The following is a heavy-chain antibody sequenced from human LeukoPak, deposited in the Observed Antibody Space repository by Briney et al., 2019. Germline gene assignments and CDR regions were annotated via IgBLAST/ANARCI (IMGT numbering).Heavy chain of an antibody. CDR1: TSR. Sequence: ASVKVSCKATSRISWVRQAPGQGLEWMGWIGTYGGDTYYAQKFQGRITVTTDTSTSTVYMELGNLRSDDTAVYYCARDLWNFYDDSGYNRDFDSWGQGTLVTVSS. CDR2: IGTYGGDT. CDR3: ARDLWNFYDDSGYNRDFDS. J-gene: IGHJ5*01. D-gene: IGHD3-22*01. V-gene: IGHV1-18*01.